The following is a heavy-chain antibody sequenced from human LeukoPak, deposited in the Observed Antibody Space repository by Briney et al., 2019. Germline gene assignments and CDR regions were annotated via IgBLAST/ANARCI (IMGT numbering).Heavy chain of an antibody. J-gene: IGHJ4*02. Sequence: SETLSLTCTVSGGSLSSYYWSWIRQPPGKGLEWIGYIYYSGSTNYNPSLKSRVTISVDTPKNQFSLKLSSVTAADTAVYYCARDGRYCGGDCRYYFDYWGQGTLVTVSS. CDR2: IYYSGST. CDR1: GGSLSSYY. V-gene: IGHV4-59*01. CDR3: ARDGRYCGGDCRYYFDY. D-gene: IGHD2-21*02.